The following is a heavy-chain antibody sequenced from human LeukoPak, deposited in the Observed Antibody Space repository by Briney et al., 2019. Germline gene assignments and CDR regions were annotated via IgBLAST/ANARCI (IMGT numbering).Heavy chain of an antibody. D-gene: IGHD2-15*01. CDR2: IIPIFGTA. V-gene: IGHV1-69*13. CDR3: AMRYCSGGSCYSSWFDP. CDR1: GGTFSSYA. J-gene: IGHJ5*02. Sequence: SVKVSCKTSGGTFSSYAISWVRQAPGQGLEWMGGIIPIFGTANYAQKFQGRVTITADESTSTAYMELSSLRSEDTAVYYCAMRYCSGGSCYSSWFDPWGQGTLVTVSS.